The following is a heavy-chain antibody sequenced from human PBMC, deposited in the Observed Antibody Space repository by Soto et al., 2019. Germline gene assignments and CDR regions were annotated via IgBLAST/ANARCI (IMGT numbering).Heavy chain of an antibody. CDR3: ARTPAIVGATHFDY. V-gene: IGHV3-30*03. Sequence: QVQLVESGGGVVQPGRSLRLSCAASGFTFSSYGMHWVRQAPGKGLEWVAVISYDGSNKYYADSVKGRFTISRDNSKNTLYLQMNSLRAEDTAVYYCARTPAIVGATHFDYWGQGTLVTVSS. D-gene: IGHD1-26*01. CDR1: GFTFSSYG. J-gene: IGHJ4*02. CDR2: ISYDGSNK.